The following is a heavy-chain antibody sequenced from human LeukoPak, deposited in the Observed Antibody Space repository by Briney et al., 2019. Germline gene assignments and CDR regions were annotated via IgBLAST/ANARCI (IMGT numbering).Heavy chain of an antibody. V-gene: IGHV3-23*01. D-gene: IGHD5-18*01. CDR1: GFTFSAYA. CDR3: AKERDTAMVTIDY. CDR2: IIWSGGAA. Sequence: GGSLRLSCVASGFTFSAYAMSWVRQAPGKGLEWVSSIIWSGGAAYYADSVKGRFTISRDNSKNTLYLQMNSLRAEDTAVYYCAKERDTAMVTIDYWGQGTLVTVSS. J-gene: IGHJ4*02.